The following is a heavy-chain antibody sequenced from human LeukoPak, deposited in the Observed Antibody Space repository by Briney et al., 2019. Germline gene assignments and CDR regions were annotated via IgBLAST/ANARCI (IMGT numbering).Heavy chain of an antibody. J-gene: IGHJ4*02. D-gene: IGHD3-3*01. CDR3: AKAENYDFWSAYYTY. CDR1: GYTFTSYG. Sequence: ASVKVSCKASGYTFTSYGISWVRQAPGQGLEWMGWISAYNGNTNYAQKLQGRVTMTTDTSTSTAYMELRSLRSDDTAVYYCAKAENYDFWSAYYTYWGPGTLVTVSS. V-gene: IGHV1-18*01. CDR2: ISAYNGNT.